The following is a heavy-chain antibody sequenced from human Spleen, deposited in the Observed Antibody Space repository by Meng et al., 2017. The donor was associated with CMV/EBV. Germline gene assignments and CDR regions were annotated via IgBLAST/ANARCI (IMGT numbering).Heavy chain of an antibody. CDR2: IYYSGST. D-gene: IGHD3-22*01. V-gene: IGHV4-59*01. CDR3: ARDGDSSGDAFAF. Sequence: SETLSLTCTVSGGSISSYYWSWIRQPPGKGLEWIGYIYYSGSTNYNPSLKSRVTISVDTSKNQFSLKLSSVTAADTAVYYCARDGDSSGDAFAFWGQGTMVTVSS. CDR1: GGSISSYY. J-gene: IGHJ3*01.